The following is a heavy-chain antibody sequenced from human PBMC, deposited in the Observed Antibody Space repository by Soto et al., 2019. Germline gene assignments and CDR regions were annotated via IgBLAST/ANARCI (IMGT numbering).Heavy chain of an antibody. CDR3: ARGYDSSGYYWSPLDY. V-gene: IGHV1-46*01. Sequence: EASVKVSCKASGYTFTHYYMHWVRQAPGQGLEWMGIINPSGGSTSYAQKFQGRVTMTRDTSTSTVYMDLSSLRSEDTAVYYCARGYDSSGYYWSPLDYWGQGTLVTVSS. CDR2: INPSGGST. D-gene: IGHD3-22*01. J-gene: IGHJ4*02. CDR1: GYTFTHYY.